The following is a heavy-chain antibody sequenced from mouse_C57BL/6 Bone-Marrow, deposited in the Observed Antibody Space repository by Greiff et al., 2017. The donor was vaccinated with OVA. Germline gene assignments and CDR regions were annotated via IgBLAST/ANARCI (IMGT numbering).Heavy chain of an antibody. CDR2: IWGDGGR. J-gene: IGHJ2*01. V-gene: IGHV2-3*01. CDR1: GFSLTSYG. Sequence: VQVVESGPGLVAPSQSLSITCTVSGFSLTSYGVSWVRQPPGKGLEWLGVIWGDGGRNYHSALISRLSISKDNSTCRVFIKLNTQQTDDTATYCCANGYDYWGQGTTLTVSS. D-gene: IGHD2-2*01. CDR3: ANGYDY.